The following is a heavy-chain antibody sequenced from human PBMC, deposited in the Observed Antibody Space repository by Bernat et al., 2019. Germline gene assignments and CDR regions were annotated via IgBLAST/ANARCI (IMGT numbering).Heavy chain of an antibody. CDR1: GYTFTDYY. D-gene: IGHD3-10*01. J-gene: IGHJ6*02. V-gene: IGHV1-2*04. CDR2: INPYSGGT. CDR3: ARDRGYYGSGSYIHNYFYGMDV. Sequence: QVQLVQSGAEVKQPGASVKVSCKASGYTFTDYYMHWVRQAPGQGLEWMGWINPYSGGTNYAQKFQGWVTMTRDTSISTAYMELNRLRSDDTAVYYCARDRGYYGSGSYIHNYFYGMDVWGQGTTVTVSS.